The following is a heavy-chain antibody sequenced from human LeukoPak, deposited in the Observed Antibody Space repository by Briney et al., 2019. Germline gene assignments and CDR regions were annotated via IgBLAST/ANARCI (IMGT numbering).Heavy chain of an antibody. J-gene: IGHJ4*02. V-gene: IGHV4-59*08. CDR2: IYYSGST. Sequence: SETLSLTCTVSGGSISSYYWSWIRQPPGKGLEWIGYIYYSGSTNYNPSLKSRVTISVDTSKNQFSLKLSSVTAADTAGYYCARHTRTWGYRSGWSLGYHFNYGGQGTLVTASS. D-gene: IGHD6-19*01. CDR3: ARHTRTWGYRSGWSLGYHFNY. CDR1: GGSISSYY.